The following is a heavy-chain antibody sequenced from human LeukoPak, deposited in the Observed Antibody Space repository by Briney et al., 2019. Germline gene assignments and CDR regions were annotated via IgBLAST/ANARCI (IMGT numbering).Heavy chain of an antibody. CDR2: INPNSGGT. CDR3: ARMGLPARGLGH. V-gene: IGHV1-2*02. J-gene: IGHJ4*02. CDR1: GYTFTGYY. D-gene: IGHD5-12*01. Sequence: ASVKVSCKASGYTFTGYYMHWVRQAPGQGLEWMGWINPNSGGTNYAQKFQGRVTVTRDTSISTAYMELSGLRSDDTVVYYCARMGLPARGLGHWGQGTLVTVSS.